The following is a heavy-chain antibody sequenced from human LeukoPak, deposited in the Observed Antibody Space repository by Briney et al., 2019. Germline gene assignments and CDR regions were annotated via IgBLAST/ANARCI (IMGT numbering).Heavy chain of an antibody. CDR3: ARVRREGYFDY. J-gene: IGHJ4*02. CDR2: ILYDGNNK. V-gene: IGHV3-30*02. CDR1: GFTFSNYG. Sequence: GGSLRLSCAASGFTFSNYGMHWVRQAPGKGLEWVAFILYDGNNKYYADSVKGRFTISRDNSKNTLYLQMNSLRAEDTAVYYCARVRREGYFDYWGQGTLVTVSS.